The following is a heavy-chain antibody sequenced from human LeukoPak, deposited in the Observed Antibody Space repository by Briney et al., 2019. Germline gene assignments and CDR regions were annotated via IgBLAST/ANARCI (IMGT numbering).Heavy chain of an antibody. J-gene: IGHJ4*02. CDR2: INHSGST. CDR3: ARVSGSYSFDY. D-gene: IGHD1-26*01. V-gene: IGHV4-34*01. Sequence: SETLSLTCAVYGGSFSGYYWSWIRQPPGKGLEWIGEINHSGSTNYNPSLKSRVTMSVDTSKNQFSLKLSSVTAADTAVYYCARVSGSYSFDYWGQGTLVTVSS. CDR1: GGSFSGYY.